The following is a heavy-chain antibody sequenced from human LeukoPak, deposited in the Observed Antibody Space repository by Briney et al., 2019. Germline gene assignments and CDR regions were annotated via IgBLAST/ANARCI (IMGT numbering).Heavy chain of an antibody. Sequence: SETLSLTCTVSGGCISSYYWSWIRQPPGKGLEWIGYIYYSGSTNYNPSLKSRVTISVDTSKNQFSLKLSSVTAADTAVYYCARDEGTVLFDYWGQGTLVTVSS. CDR2: IYYSGST. D-gene: IGHD4-17*01. J-gene: IGHJ4*02. CDR3: ARDEGTVLFDY. V-gene: IGHV4-59*01. CDR1: GGCISSYY.